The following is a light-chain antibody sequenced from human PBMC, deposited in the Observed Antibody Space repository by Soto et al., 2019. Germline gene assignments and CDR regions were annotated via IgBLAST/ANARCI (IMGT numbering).Light chain of an antibody. CDR3: CSYAGSPTFVI. V-gene: IGLV2-23*02. CDR2: EVS. J-gene: IGLJ2*01. CDR1: SSDVSSYNL. Sequence: QSALTQPASVSGSPGQSITIPCTGASSDVSSYNLVSWYQQHPGKAPKLMIYEVSRRPSGISNRFSGSKSGNTASLTISGLQAEDEADYYCCSYAGSPTFVIFGGGTKLTVL.